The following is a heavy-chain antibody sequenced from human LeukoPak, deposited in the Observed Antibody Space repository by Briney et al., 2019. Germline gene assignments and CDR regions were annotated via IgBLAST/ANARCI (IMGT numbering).Heavy chain of an antibody. D-gene: IGHD5-12*01. V-gene: IGHV3-23*01. J-gene: IGHJ4*02. CDR3: ATLKGYSGYDFNIDY. CDR1: GFTFSSYA. CDR2: ISGSGGST. Sequence: PGGSLRLSCAASGFTFSSYAMSWVRQAPGQGLEWVSAISGSGGSTYYADSVKGRFTISRDNSKNTLYLQMNSLRAEDTAVYYCATLKGYSGYDFNIDYWGQGTLVTVSS.